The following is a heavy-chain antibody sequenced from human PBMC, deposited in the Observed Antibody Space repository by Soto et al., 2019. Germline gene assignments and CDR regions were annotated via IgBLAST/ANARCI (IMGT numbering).Heavy chain of an antibody. CDR1: GYSISSGYY. CDR3: ARQNYDSMYDTNWFDP. D-gene: IGHD3-22*01. V-gene: IGHV4-38-2*01. CDR2: IYHSGSS. J-gene: IGHJ5*02. Sequence: SETLSLTCVVSGYSISSGYYWGWIRQPPGKGLEWSGNIYHSGSSNYNPSLKSRVTLSVDTSKNQFSLKLNSVTAADTAVYYCARQNYDSMYDTNWFDPWGQGTMVTVSS.